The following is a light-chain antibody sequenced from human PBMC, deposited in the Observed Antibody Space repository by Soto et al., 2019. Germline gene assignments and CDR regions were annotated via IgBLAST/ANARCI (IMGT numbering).Light chain of an antibody. V-gene: IGLV2-8*01. CDR2: EVS. CDR1: SSDVGAYNY. J-gene: IGLJ3*02. Sequence: QSALTQPPSASGSPGQSVTLSCTGTSSDVGAYNYVSWYQQHPGKAPKLVIYEVSKRPSGVPDPFSGSQSGNTASLTVSGLQAEDEADYYCSSYAGSHNLVFGGGTKLTVL. CDR3: SSYAGSHNLV.